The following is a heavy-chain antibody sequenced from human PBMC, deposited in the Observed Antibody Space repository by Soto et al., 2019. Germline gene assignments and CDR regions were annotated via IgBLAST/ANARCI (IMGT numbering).Heavy chain of an antibody. J-gene: IGHJ5*02. CDR1: GFSLTTSGVG. CDR3: AHSLRPDSFPP. CDR2: IYWDDDK. V-gene: IGHV2-5*02. D-gene: IGHD2-15*01. Sequence: QITLKESGPTLVKSTQTLTLTCTFSGFSLTTSGVGVGWIRQPPGKALEWLALIYWDDDKRYSPSLKSRLTITQYPPNTQLVLMMPNIDPVHTATYHSAHSLRPDSFPPLGQGTLVTVSS.